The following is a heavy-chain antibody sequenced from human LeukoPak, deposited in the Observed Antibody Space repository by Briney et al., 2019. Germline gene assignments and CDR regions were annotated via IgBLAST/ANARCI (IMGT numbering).Heavy chain of an antibody. CDR1: GFTFSRFS. Sequence: GGSLRLSCAASGFTFSRFSMNWVRQAPGKGLEWVSSISSSTSYIYYADSVKGRFTISKDNAKNSLYLQMNSLRAEDTAVYYCARAGGSTVSHSDYWGQGTLVTVSS. CDR2: ISSSTSYI. J-gene: IGHJ4*02. V-gene: IGHV3-21*01. D-gene: IGHD4-17*01. CDR3: ARAGGSTVSHSDY.